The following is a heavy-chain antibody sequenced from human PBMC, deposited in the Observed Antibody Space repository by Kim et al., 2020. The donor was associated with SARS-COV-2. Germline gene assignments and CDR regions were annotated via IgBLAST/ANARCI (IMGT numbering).Heavy chain of an antibody. J-gene: IGHJ5*02. Sequence: GGSLRLSCVASGFTFSSYAMSWVRQAPGKGLEWVSAISGSGGSTYYADSVKGRFTISRDNSKNTLYLQMNSLRAEDTAVYYCAKGPQLQEQLWPRDWFDPWGQGTLVTVSS. CDR1: GFTFSSYA. D-gene: IGHD5-18*01. V-gene: IGHV3-23*01. CDR2: ISGSGGST. CDR3: AKGPQLQEQLWPRDWFDP.